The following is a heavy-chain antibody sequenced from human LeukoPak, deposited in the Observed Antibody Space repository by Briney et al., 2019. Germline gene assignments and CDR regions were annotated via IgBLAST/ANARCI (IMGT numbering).Heavy chain of an antibody. D-gene: IGHD2/OR15-2a*01. CDR2: IIPIFGTA. CDR1: GGTFSSYA. Sequence: SVKVSCKASGGTFSSYAISWVRQAPGQGLEWMGGIIPIFGTANYAQKFQGRVTITADESTSTAYMELRSLRSDDTAVYYCARDQVVYQQRLFDYWGQGTLVTVSS. CDR3: ARDQVVYQQRLFDY. V-gene: IGHV1-69*13. J-gene: IGHJ4*02.